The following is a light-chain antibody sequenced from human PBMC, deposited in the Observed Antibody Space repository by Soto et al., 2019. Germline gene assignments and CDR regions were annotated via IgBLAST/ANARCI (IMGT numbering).Light chain of an antibody. CDR2: GAS. CDR3: QQYASSPLT. CDR1: QRVGRDY. J-gene: IGKJ4*01. V-gene: IGKV3-20*01. Sequence: EIVLTQSPATLSLSPGERATFSCWASQRVGRDYLAWYQQKPGQAPRLLIHGASTRATGIPDRFRGSGSGTAFTPTISRLEPEYFAVYYCQQYASSPLTFGGGTKVYIK.